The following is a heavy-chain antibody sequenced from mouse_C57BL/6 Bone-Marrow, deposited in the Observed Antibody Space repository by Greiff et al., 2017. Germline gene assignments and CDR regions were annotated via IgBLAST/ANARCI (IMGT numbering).Heavy chain of an antibody. D-gene: IGHD2-4*01. Sequence: EVQLVESEGGLVQPGSSMKLSCTASGFTFSDYYMAWVRQVPEKGLEWVANINYDGSSTYYLDSLKSRFIISRDNAKNILYLQMSSLKSEDTATYYCARYDDGLDYWGQGTTLTVSS. V-gene: IGHV5-16*01. CDR3: ARYDDGLDY. J-gene: IGHJ2*01. CDR2: INYDGSST. CDR1: GFTFSDYY.